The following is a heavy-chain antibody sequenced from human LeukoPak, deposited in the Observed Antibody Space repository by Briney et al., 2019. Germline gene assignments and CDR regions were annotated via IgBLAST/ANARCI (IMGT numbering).Heavy chain of an antibody. V-gene: IGHV3-23*01. D-gene: IGHD6-19*01. CDR1: GFTFTDYY. Sequence: GGSLRLSCATSGFTFTDYYMSWIRQAPGKGLEWVSAISGSGGSTYYADSVKGRFTISRDNSKNTLYLQMNSLRAEDTAVYYCARDSSGWPGDYWGQGTLVTVSS. CDR2: ISGSGGST. CDR3: ARDSSGWPGDY. J-gene: IGHJ4*02.